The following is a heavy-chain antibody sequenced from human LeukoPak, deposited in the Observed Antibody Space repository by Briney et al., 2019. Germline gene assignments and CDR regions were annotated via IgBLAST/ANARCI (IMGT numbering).Heavy chain of an antibody. J-gene: IGHJ4*02. D-gene: IGHD6-13*01. V-gene: IGHV3-23*01. CDR2: ISGSGGST. Sequence: GGSLRLSCAASGLTYSGYAMSWVRQAPGKGLEWVSTISGSGGSTYYADSVKGRFTISRDNSKNTLYLQMNSLRAEDTAVYYCARYSSSWYSPFDYWGQGTLVTVSS. CDR3: ARYSSSWYSPFDY. CDR1: GLTYSGYA.